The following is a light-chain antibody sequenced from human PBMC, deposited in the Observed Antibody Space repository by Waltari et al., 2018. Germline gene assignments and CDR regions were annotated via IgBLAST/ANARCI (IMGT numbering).Light chain of an antibody. CDR3: SSYRGSFTLV. Sequence: QSALTQPASVSGSPGQSITISCTGTSSDVGAYDNVYWYQQHPGKAPKLMIYEVTKRPSGVSNRFSGSKSGNTASLTISGLQAEDEADYYCSSYRGSFTLVFGGGTKVTVL. CDR2: EVT. V-gene: IGLV2-14*03. J-gene: IGLJ3*02. CDR1: SSDVGAYDN.